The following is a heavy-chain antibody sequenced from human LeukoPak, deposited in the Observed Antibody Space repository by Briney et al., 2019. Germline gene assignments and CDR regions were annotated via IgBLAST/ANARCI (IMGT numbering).Heavy chain of an antibody. CDR2: IYTSGST. CDR1: GGSISSYY. D-gene: IGHD6-13*01. J-gene: IGHJ4*02. Sequence: PSETLSLTCTVPGGSISSYYWSWIRQPAGKGLEWIGRIYTSGSTNYNPSLKSRVTMSVDTSKNQFSLKLSSVTAADTAVYYCARAHSSSWRGYYFDYWGQGTLVTVSS. V-gene: IGHV4-4*07. CDR3: ARAHSSSWRGYYFDY.